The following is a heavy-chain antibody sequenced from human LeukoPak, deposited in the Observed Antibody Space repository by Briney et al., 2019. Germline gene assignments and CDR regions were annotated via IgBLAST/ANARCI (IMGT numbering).Heavy chain of an antibody. Sequence: SVKVSCKASGGTFSSYAISWVRQAPGQGLEWMGRIIPIFGTANYAQKFQGRVTITTDKSTSTAYMELSSLRSEDTAVYYCARGKRGDGYNNWGQGTLVTVSS. CDR3: ARGKRGDGYNN. J-gene: IGHJ4*02. CDR2: IIPIFGTA. D-gene: IGHD5-24*01. V-gene: IGHV1-69*05. CDR1: GGTFSSYA.